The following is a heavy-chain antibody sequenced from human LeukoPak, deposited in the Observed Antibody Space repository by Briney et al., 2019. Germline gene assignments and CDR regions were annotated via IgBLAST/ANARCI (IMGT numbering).Heavy chain of an antibody. D-gene: IGHD3-10*01. CDR2: ISSSNSYI. J-gene: IGHJ6*04. CDR3: ARVQSEITMVRGVIKYYYYGMDV. V-gene: IGHV3-21*01. Sequence: GGSLRLSCAASGFTFSSYSINSVRQAPGNGLEWVSSISSSNSYISYAESVKGRFTISRDNANISLYLQMNSLRAEDTAVYYCARVQSEITMVRGVIKYYYYGMDVWGKGTTVTVSS. CDR1: GFTFSSYS.